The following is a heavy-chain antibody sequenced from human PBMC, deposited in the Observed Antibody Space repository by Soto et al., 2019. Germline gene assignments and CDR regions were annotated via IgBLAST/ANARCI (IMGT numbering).Heavy chain of an antibody. V-gene: IGHV1-46*03. Sequence: GASVKVSCKASGYTFTSYGISWVRQAPGQGLEWMGIINPSGGSTSYAQKFQGRVTMTRDTSTSTVYMELSSLRSEDTAVYYCARGDSGYSSGWFQAPDFDYWGQGTLVTVS. CDR2: INPSGGST. J-gene: IGHJ4*02. D-gene: IGHD6-19*01. CDR1: GYTFTSYG. CDR3: ARGDSGYSSGWFQAPDFDY.